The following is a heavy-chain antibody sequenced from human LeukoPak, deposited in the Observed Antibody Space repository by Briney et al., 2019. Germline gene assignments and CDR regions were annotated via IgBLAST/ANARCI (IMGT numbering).Heavy chain of an antibody. J-gene: IGHJ4*02. Sequence: RASETLSLTCAVSGGSISSGGYSWSWIRQPPGKGLEWIGYIYYSGSTYYNPSLKSRVTISVDTSKNQFSLKLSSVTAADTAVYYCARGSFGGLDYWGQGTLVTVSS. D-gene: IGHD3-16*01. CDR3: ARGSFGGLDY. CDR2: IYYSGST. V-gene: IGHV4-30-4*07. CDR1: GGSISSGGYS.